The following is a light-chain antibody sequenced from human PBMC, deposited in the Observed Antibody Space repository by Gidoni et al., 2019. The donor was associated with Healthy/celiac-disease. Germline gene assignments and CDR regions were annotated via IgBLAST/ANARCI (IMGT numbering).Light chain of an antibody. CDR2: AAS. CDR3: QQRSNWPVT. Sequence: EFAFTQSPATLSLSPGERATLSCRASQSVSSYLARYQQKPGQAPRLLIYAASNRATGNPARFSGSGSGTDFTLTISSLEPEDFAVYYCQQRSNWPVTFGQGTKLEIK. V-gene: IGKV3-11*01. CDR1: QSVSSY. J-gene: IGKJ2*01.